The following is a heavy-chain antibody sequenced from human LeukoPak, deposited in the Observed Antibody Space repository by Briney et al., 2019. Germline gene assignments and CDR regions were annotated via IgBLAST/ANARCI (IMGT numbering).Heavy chain of an antibody. D-gene: IGHD3-22*01. CDR2: IKSDGNT. CDR3: ARAPSEIGGYYPEYFRH. V-gene: IGHV3-74*01. J-gene: IGHJ1*01. CDR1: GFTFSSYW. Sequence: GGSLRLSCAASGFTFSSYWMHWVRQAPGKGLVWVSRIKSDGNTNYADSVKGRFTISRDNAKNTVSPQMNSLRAEDTGVYYCARAPSEIGGYYPEYFRHWGQGTLVTVSS.